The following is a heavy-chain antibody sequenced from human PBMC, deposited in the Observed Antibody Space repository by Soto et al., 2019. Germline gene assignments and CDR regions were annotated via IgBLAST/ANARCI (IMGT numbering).Heavy chain of an antibody. Sequence: QVQLQESGPGLVKPSHSLSLTCTVSGGSISSGGYHWSWIRHGPGKGLEWIGYNHNSGNSHCNPSLKSGVGISVDSSTNRFTLKRSSVTAANTALYYCANYRYGAGSWFDPWGQGTLVTVSS. CDR2: NHNSGNS. V-gene: IGHV4-31*03. J-gene: IGHJ5*02. D-gene: IGHD5-18*01. CDR3: ANYRYGAGSWFDP. CDR1: GGSISSGGYH.